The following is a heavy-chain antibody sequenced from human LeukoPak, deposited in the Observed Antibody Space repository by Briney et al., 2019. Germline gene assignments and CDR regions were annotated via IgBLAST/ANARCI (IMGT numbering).Heavy chain of an antibody. J-gene: IGHJ3*02. Sequence: GGSLRLSCAASGFTFSSYSMNWVRQAPGKGLEWVSSISSSSSYIYYADSVKGRFTISRDNAKNSLYLQMNSLRAEDTAVYYCARALPSPLYSGSYADAFDIRGQGTMVTVSS. CDR2: ISSSSSYI. CDR1: GFTFSSYS. V-gene: IGHV3-21*01. D-gene: IGHD1-26*01. CDR3: ARALPSPLYSGSYADAFDI.